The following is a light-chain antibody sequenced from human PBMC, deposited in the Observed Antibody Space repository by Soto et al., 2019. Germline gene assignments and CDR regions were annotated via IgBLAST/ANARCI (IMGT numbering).Light chain of an antibody. Sequence: QAVVTQPPSVSAAPGQRVTISCSGSSSNIENNYVSWYQQLPGTAPRLLISDNNYRPSGIPDRFSASKSGTSATLGITGLQTGDEADYYCGTWDSSLNAEVFGGGTKLTVL. J-gene: IGLJ3*02. CDR3: GTWDSSLNAEV. V-gene: IGLV1-51*01. CDR2: DNN. CDR1: SSNIENNY.